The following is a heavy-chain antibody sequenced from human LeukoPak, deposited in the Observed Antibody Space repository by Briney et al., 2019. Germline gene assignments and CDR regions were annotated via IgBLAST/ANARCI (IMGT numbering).Heavy chain of an antibody. CDR2: ISAYNGNT. CDR1: GXTFTXYG. CDR3: ARDPYDFWSGSPHWFDP. J-gene: IGHJ5*02. Sequence: VTXXXKASGXTFTXYGXSWVRQAPGQGXEWXGWISAYNGNTNYAQKLQGRVTMTTDTSTSTAYMGLRSLRSDDTAVYYCARDPYDFWSGSPHWFDPWGQGTLVTVSS. V-gene: IGHV1-18*01. D-gene: IGHD3-3*01.